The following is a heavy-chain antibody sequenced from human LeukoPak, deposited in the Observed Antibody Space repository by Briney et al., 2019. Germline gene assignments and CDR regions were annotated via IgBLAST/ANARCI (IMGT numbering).Heavy chain of an antibody. CDR2: ISWNSGSI. V-gene: IGHV3-9*01. J-gene: IGHJ4*02. CDR1: GFTFDDYA. Sequence: GRSLRLSCAASGFTFDDYAMHWVRQAPGKGLEWVSGISWNSGSIGYADSVKGRFTISRDNAKNSLYLQMSSLRAEDTALYYCAKARIVVVPAAIFDYWGQGTLVTVSS. CDR3: AKARIVVVPAAIFDY. D-gene: IGHD2-2*01.